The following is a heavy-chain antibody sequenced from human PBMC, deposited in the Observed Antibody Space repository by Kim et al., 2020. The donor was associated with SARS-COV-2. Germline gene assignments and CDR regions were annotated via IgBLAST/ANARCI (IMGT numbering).Heavy chain of an antibody. J-gene: IGHJ5*02. V-gene: IGHV4-39*01. CDR2: IYYSGST. CDR1: GGSISSSSYY. CDR3: ARVRTTMIVVVTRGGWFGP. Sequence: SETLSLTCTVSGGSISSSSYYWGWIRQPPGKGLEWIGSIYYSGSTYYNPSLKSRVTISVDTSKNQFSLKLSSVTAADTAVYYCARVRTTMIVVVTRGGWFGPWGQGTLGTVSP. D-gene: IGHD3-22*01.